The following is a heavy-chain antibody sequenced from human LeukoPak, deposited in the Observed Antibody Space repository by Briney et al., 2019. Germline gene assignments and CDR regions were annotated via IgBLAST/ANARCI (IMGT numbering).Heavy chain of an antibody. J-gene: IGHJ5*02. CDR3: ARRYSSSWYNWFDP. CDR1: GGSISSSSYY. D-gene: IGHD6-13*01. V-gene: IGHV4-39*01. CDR2: IYYSGST. Sequence: SETLSLTCTVSGGSISSSSYYWGWIRQPPGKGLEWIGSIYYSGSTYYNPSLKSRVTISVDTSKNQFSLKLSSVTAADTAVYYCARRYSSSWYNWFDPWGQGTLVTVSS.